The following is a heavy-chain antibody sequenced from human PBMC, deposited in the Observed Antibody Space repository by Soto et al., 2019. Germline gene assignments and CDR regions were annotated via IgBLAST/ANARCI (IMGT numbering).Heavy chain of an antibody. D-gene: IGHD2-15*01. V-gene: IGHV4-39*01. CDR3: AGTFCSGGTCYGDS. J-gene: IGHJ4*02. Sequence: SETLSLTCTVSGGSISSSSHYWAWTRQPPGKGLEWIGTIYNTGSAHYNPSLKSRVTISVDTSRNQFSLKLSSEAAADTAVYYCAGTFCSGGTCYGDSWGQGTLVTVSS. CDR1: GGSISSSSHY. CDR2: IYNTGSA.